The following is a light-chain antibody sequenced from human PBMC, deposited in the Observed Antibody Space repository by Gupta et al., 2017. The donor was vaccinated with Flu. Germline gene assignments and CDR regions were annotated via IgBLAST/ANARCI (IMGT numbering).Light chain of an antibody. CDR1: QSLLHSNGYNY. J-gene: IGKJ3*01. V-gene: IGKV2-28*01. CDR3: MQALQTPFT. Sequence: DIVMTQSPLSLHVISAVPAFISCRSSQSLLHSNGYNYLDWYLQKLGQSPQLLIYLGSNRASGVPDRFSGSGSGTDFTLKISRVEAEDVGVYYSMQALQTPFTFGPGTKVDIK. CDR2: LGS.